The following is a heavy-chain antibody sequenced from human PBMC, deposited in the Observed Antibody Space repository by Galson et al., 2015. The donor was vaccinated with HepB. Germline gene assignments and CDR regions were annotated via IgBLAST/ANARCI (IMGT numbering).Heavy chain of an antibody. V-gene: IGHV1-46*04. CDR2: INPSGGGA. J-gene: IGHJ4*02. Sequence: SVKVSCKASGYTFTNYYMYWVRQAPGQGLEWMGRINPSGGGATSAQKWQGRLTMTRDTSTSTVYMELSSLRFEDTAVYFCARAKGDLSLHRYNTLPTYWGQGTLVTVSS. D-gene: IGHD3-16*02. CDR3: ARAKGDLSLHRYNTLPTY. CDR1: GYTFTNYY.